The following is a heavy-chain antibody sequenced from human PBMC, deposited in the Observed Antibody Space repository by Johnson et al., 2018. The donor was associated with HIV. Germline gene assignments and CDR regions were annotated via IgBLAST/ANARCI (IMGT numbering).Heavy chain of an antibody. CDR2: ISYDGSNK. Sequence: QVQLVESGGGLVQPGGSLRLSCAASGFTVSSNYMSWVRQAPGKGLEWVAVISYDGSNKYYADSVKGRFTISRDNSKNTVYLQMNSLRAEDTAVYYCARDYYDSSGYHHAFDIWGQGTMVTVSS. CDR3: ARDYYDSSGYHHAFDI. J-gene: IGHJ3*02. V-gene: IGHV3-30-3*01. CDR1: GFTVSSNY. D-gene: IGHD3-22*01.